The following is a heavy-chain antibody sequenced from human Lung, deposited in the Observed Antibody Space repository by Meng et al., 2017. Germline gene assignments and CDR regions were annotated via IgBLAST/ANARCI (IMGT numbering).Heavy chain of an antibody. CDR3: ARGTPGRSYCDY. D-gene: IGHD3-10*01. J-gene: IGHJ4*02. CDR2: LGAHPGDT. Sequence: VQLLQSGAEGKQHGASLKSSCKASDYTFTGYDVCGVRQAPGQGLEWMAWLGAHPGDTSFAPKFLGRVTVTADTATATAYMELRSLRSDDTAVYYCARGTPGRSYCDYWGLGTLVTVSS. V-gene: IGHV1-18*01. CDR1: DYTFTGYD.